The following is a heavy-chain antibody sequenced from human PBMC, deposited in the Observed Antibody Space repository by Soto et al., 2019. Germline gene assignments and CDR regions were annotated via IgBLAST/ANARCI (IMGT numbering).Heavy chain of an antibody. V-gene: IGHV4-34*01. Sequence: QVQLQQWGAGLLKPSETLSLTCAVYGGSFSGYYWSWIRQPPGKGLEWIGEINHRGSTNYNPSLKSRVTISVDTSKNQFSLKLSSVTAADTAVYYCARRPSNPRYFQHWGQGTLVTVSS. CDR1: GGSFSGYY. CDR2: INHRGST. CDR3: ARRPSNPRYFQH. J-gene: IGHJ1*01.